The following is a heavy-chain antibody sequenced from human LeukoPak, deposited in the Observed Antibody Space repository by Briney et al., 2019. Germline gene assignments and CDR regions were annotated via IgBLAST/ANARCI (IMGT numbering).Heavy chain of an antibody. Sequence: APVKVSCKASGYTFTSYAMHWVRQAPGQRLEWMGWINAGNGNTKYSQEFQGRVTITRDTSASTAYMELSSLRSEDMAVYYCARGPYDSSGYYAFDIWGQGTMVTVSS. CDR3: ARGPYDSSGYYAFDI. D-gene: IGHD3-22*01. CDR1: GYTFTSYA. CDR2: INAGNGNT. V-gene: IGHV1-3*03. J-gene: IGHJ3*02.